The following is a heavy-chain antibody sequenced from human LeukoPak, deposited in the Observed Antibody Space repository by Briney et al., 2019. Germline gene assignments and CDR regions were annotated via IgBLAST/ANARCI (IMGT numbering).Heavy chain of an antibody. CDR1: GGSISSYY. V-gene: IGHV4-59*01. CDR2: IYYRGSP. D-gene: IGHD1-26*01. Sequence: SETLSLTCTVSGGSISSYYWSWIRQPPGKTLEWIGYIYYRGSPNYNPSLKSRVTISIDTSKNQFSLRLSPVTAADTAVYFCARDAGDEILDYWGQGTLVTVSS. CDR3: ARDAGDEILDY. J-gene: IGHJ4*02.